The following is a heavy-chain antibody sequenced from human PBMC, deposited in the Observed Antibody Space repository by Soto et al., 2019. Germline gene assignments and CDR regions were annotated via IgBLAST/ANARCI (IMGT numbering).Heavy chain of an antibody. J-gene: IGHJ3*02. D-gene: IGHD4-17*01. CDR1: GFTFSSYW. CDR2: IKQDGSEK. CDR3: ARDFPGEGGDYVGDAFDI. V-gene: IGHV3-7*01. Sequence: EVQLVESGGGLVQPGGSLRLSCAASGFTFSSYWMSWVRQAPGKGLEWVANIKQDGSEKYYVDSVKGRFTISRDNAKNSLYQQMNGLRAEDTAVYYCARDFPGEGGDYVGDAFDIWGQGTMVTVSS.